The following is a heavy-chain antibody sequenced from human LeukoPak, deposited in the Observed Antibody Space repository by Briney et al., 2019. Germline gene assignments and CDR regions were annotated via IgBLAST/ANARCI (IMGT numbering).Heavy chain of an antibody. D-gene: IGHD1-26*01. J-gene: IGHJ4*02. CDR2: ISSSGSTI. V-gene: IGHV3-48*03. Sequence: GGSLRLSCAASGFTFSSYEMNWVRQAPGKGLEWVSYISSSGSTIYYADSVKGRFTISRDNAKNSLYLQMNSLRAEDTAVYCCARGGSRVGATDYYFDYWGQGTLVTVSS. CDR3: ARGGSRVGATDYYFDY. CDR1: GFTFSSYE.